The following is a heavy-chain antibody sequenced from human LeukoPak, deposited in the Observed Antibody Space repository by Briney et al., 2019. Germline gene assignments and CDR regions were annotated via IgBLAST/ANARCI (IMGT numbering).Heavy chain of an antibody. D-gene: IGHD6-13*01. CDR2: IYPGDSDT. CDR3: ATHYSSSWDDPFVY. J-gene: IGHJ4*02. Sequence: GESLKISCKGSGFSFTSYWIGWVRQMPGKGLEWMGIIYPGDSDTRYSPSFQGQVTISADKSISTAYLQWSSLKASDTAMYHCATHYSSSWDDPFVYCGQRALVTASS. V-gene: IGHV5-51*01. CDR1: GFSFTSYW.